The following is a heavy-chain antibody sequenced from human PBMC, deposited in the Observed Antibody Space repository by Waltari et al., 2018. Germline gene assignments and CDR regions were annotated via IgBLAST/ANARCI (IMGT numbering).Heavy chain of an antibody. CDR1: GDSISSSHYS. J-gene: IGHJ4*02. CDR2: IYYSGNT. D-gene: IGHD3-9*01. V-gene: IGHV4-39*07. Sequence: QLQESGPGLMKTSETLSLTCTVSGDSISSSHYSWGWIRQPPGKGLEWIGSIYYSGNTYYNPSLKSRATVAVDTSKNQFSLNLISVTAADTAVYFCARDFTVRYFDWLSQGDLYYFDNWGQGTLVTVSP. CDR3: ARDFTVRYFDWLSQGDLYYFDN.